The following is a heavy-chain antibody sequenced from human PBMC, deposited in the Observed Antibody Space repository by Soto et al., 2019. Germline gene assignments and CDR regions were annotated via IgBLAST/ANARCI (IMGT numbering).Heavy chain of an antibody. CDR2: ISGSADTT. D-gene: IGHD2-2*01. J-gene: IGHJ6*02. CDR1: GFTFSSFA. V-gene: IGHV3-23*01. Sequence: EVQLLESGGGLGQPGGSLRLSCAASGFTFSSFAMSWVRQAPGKGLEWVSTISGSADTTYYADSVKGRFTISRDNSRNTLDLQMNSLRADDTALYYCAKDRPAAIGDYYYYGMDVWGQGTTVTVSS. CDR3: AKDRPAAIGDYYYYGMDV.